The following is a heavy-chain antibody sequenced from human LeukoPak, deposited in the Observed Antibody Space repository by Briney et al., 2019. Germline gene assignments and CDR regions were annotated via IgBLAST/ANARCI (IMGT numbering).Heavy chain of an antibody. CDR1: GGSFSGYY. D-gene: IGHD4-17*01. Sequence: PSETLSLTCAVYGGSFSGYYWSWIRQPPGKELEWIGEINHSGSTNYNPSLKSRVTISVDTSKNQFSLKLSSVTAADTAVYYCARAGDYVLSHLDYWGQGTLVTVSS. J-gene: IGHJ4*02. CDR2: INHSGST. CDR3: ARAGDYVLSHLDY. V-gene: IGHV4-34*01.